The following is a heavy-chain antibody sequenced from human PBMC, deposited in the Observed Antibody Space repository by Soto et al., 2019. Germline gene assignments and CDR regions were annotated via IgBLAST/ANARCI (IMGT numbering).Heavy chain of an antibody. D-gene: IGHD6-19*01. J-gene: IGHJ4*02. CDR1: GFTLNTYS. CDR3: ARSVEGHFDY. Sequence: EVQLVESGGDLVQRGGSLRLSCAASGFTLNTYSMNWVRRAPGKGLGWFSYITSDTKTIKYADSVKGRFTISRDNAKNSVYLQMNSLRDEDTAVYYCARSVEGHFDYWGQGTVVTVSS. CDR2: ITSDTKTI. V-gene: IGHV3-48*02.